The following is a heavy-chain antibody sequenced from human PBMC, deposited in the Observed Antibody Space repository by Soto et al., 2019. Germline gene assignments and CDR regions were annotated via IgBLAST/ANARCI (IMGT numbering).Heavy chain of an antibody. CDR3: ARRSSGYPYYFDY. V-gene: IGHV3-53*01. CDR2: IYSGGST. Sequence: GGSLRLSCAASGFTVSTNYMSWIRQAPGKGLEWVSLIYSGGSTYYADSVKGRFTISSDNSKNTLYLQMNSLRAEDTAVYYCARRSSGYPYYFDYWGQGTLVTVSS. D-gene: IGHD3-22*01. J-gene: IGHJ4*02. CDR1: GFTVSTNY.